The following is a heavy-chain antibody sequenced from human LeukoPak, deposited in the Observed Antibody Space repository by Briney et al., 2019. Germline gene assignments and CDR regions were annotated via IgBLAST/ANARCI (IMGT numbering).Heavy chain of an antibody. CDR1: GGSISSNSYY. Sequence: PSETLSLTCTVSGGSISSNSYYWGWIRQPPGKGLEWIGSIYYSGSTNYNPSLKSRVTISVDTSNNEFSLKLSSVTAADTAVYYCATPYGDYLPHKVNYFDFWGQGTLVTVSS. J-gene: IGHJ4*02. V-gene: IGHV4-39*01. CDR2: IYYSGST. CDR3: ATPYGDYLPHKVNYFDF. D-gene: IGHD4-17*01.